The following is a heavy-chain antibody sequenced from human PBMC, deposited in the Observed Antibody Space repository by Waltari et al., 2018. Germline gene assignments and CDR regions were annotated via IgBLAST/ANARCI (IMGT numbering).Heavy chain of an antibody. J-gene: IGHJ6*03. CDR3: ARLPYNNIYFYYYMDV. CDR2: IYATGST. V-gene: IGHV4-4*07. D-gene: IGHD3-10*01. CDR1: GGSILTYY. Sequence: VQLQASGPGLVKPSETLSLTCTFTGGSILTYYWRWSRQPAGKGRAWIGRIYATGSTNYNPSLKSRVTMSVDTSKNQFSLKLSSVTAADTAVYYCARLPYNNIYFYYYMDVWGKGTTVTVSS.